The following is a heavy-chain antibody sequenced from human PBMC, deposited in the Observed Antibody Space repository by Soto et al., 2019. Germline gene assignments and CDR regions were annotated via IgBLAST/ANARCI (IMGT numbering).Heavy chain of an antibody. J-gene: IGHJ4*02. Sequence: PSETLSLTCPVSGGYISSSSYYWGWIRQPPGKGLEWIGSIYYSGSTYYNPSLKSRVTISVDTSKNQFSLKLSSVTAADTAVYYCARLLLKGAQPVDYWGQGTLVTVSS. CDR3: ARLLLKGAQPVDY. D-gene: IGHD3-16*01. V-gene: IGHV4-39*01. CDR1: GGYISSSSYY. CDR2: IYYSGST.